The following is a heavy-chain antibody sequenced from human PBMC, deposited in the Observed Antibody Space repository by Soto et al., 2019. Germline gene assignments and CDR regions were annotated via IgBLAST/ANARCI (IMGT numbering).Heavy chain of an antibody. CDR2: ISYSGSA. CDR1: GGSISSVNYY. D-gene: IGHD5-18*01. J-gene: IGHJ4*02. CDR3: ARDYSSYGPFDY. Sequence: PSETLSLTCTVSGGSISSVNYYWSWIRQPPGKGLEWIGFISYSGSAYYNPSLKSRVTISVDTSKNQFSLNLSFVTAADTAVYYCARDYSSYGPFDYWGQGTLVTVSS. V-gene: IGHV4-30-4*01.